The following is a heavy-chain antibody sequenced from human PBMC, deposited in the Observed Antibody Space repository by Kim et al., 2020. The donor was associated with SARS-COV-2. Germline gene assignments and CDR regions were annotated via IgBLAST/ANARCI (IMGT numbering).Heavy chain of an antibody. V-gene: IGHV3-23*01. D-gene: IGHD6-13*01. CDR3: AIAAKKQQLYSFDY. J-gene: IGHJ4*02. CDR2: ISASGAGT. CDR1: GFTFSSYA. Sequence: GGSLRLSCAASGFTFSSYAMSWVRQAPGKGLEWVSAISASGAGTYYADSVKGRFTISRDNSKNTLDLQMNGLRVEDTAIYYCAIAAKKQQLYSFDYWGQGTLVTVSS.